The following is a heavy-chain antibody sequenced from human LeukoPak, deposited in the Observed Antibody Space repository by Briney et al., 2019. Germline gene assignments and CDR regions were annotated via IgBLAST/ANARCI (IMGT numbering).Heavy chain of an antibody. Sequence: PSETLSLTCTVSGGSISSHYWSWIRQPPGKGLEWIGYIYYSGSTNYNPSLKSRVTISLDTSKNQFSLKLSSVTAADTAVYYCARLPGFRDAFDIWGQGTMVTVSS. CDR1: GGSISSHY. V-gene: IGHV4-59*08. CDR3: ARLPGFRDAFDI. J-gene: IGHJ3*02. CDR2: IYYSGST.